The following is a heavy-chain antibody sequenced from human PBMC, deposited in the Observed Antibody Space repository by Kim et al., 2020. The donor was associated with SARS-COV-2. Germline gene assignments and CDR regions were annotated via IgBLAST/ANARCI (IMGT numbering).Heavy chain of an antibody. CDR3: ARGRVVVPAAIWGDFDY. Sequence: LKSRVTISVDTSKNQFSLKLSSVTAADTAVYYCARGRVVVPAAIWGDFDYWGQGTLVTVSS. D-gene: IGHD2-2*01. V-gene: IGHV4-34*01. J-gene: IGHJ4*02.